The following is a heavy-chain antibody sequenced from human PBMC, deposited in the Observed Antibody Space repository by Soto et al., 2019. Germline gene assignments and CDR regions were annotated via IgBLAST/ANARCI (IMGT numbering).Heavy chain of an antibody. D-gene: IGHD2-2*01. V-gene: IGHV3-11*01. Sequence: QVQLVESGGGLVKPGGSLRLSCAASGFTFSDYYMSWIRQAPGKGLEWVSYISRSGSTIYYADSVKGRFTISRDNAKNSLYMQMNNLRAEDTAVYYCARRKRYCSSTTCYAGVYYYYGMDVGGQGTTVTVS. CDR2: ISRSGSTI. CDR1: GFTFSDYY. CDR3: ARRKRYCSSTTCYAGVYYYYGMDV. J-gene: IGHJ6*02.